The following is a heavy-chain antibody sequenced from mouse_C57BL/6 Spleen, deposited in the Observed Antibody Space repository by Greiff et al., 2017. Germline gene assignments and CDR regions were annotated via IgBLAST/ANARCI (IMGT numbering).Heavy chain of an antibody. CDR3: TSYSNIAWFAY. D-gene: IGHD2-5*01. V-gene: IGHV6-6*01. J-gene: IGHJ3*01. Sequence: EVQLQESGGGLVQPGGSMKLSCAASGFTFSDAWMDWVRQSPEKGLEWVAEIRNKANNHATYYAESVKGRFTISRDDSKSSVYLQMNSLRAEDTGIYYCTSYSNIAWFAYWGQGTLVTVSA. CDR1: GFTFSDAW. CDR2: IRNKANNHAT.